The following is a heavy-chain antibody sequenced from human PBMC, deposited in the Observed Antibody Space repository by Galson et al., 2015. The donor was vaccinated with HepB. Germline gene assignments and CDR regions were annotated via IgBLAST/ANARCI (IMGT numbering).Heavy chain of an antibody. J-gene: IGHJ5*02. V-gene: IGHV3-20*04. D-gene: IGHD1-1*01. CDR3: ARDRRNGRNDLKNWFDP. CDR2: VNWNGGST. CDR1: GFTFDDYT. Sequence: SLRLSCAASGFTFDDYTMHWVRQAPGKGLEWVSGVNWNGGSTGYADSVKGRFTISRDNAKNSLYLQMNSLRVEDTALYYCARDRRNGRNDLKNWFDPWGQGTLVTVSS.